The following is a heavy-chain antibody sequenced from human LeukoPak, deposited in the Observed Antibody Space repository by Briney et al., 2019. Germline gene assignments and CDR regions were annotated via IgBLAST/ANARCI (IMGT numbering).Heavy chain of an antibody. CDR2: ISSSSSTI. J-gene: IGHJ4*02. CDR3: ARDSITIFGVVTN. D-gene: IGHD3-3*01. CDR1: GFTFSSYS. Sequence: PGGSLRLSCAASGFTFSSYSMNWVRQAPGKGLEWVSYISSSSSTIYYADSVKGRFTISRDNAKNSLYLQINSLRAEDTAVYYCARDSITIFGVVTNWGQGTLVTVSS. V-gene: IGHV3-48*01.